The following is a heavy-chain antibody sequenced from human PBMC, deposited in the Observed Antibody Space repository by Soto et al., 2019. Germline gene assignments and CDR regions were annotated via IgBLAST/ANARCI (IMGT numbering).Heavy chain of an antibody. V-gene: IGHV1-18*01. J-gene: IGHJ4*02. CDR1: GYTFTSYC. CDR3: ARDNDFWSGYPFDY. Sequence: ASVKVSCKASGYTFTSYCISWVRQAPGQGLEWMGWISAYNGNTNYAQKLQGRVTMTTDTSTSTAYMELRSLRSDDTAVYYCARDNDFWSGYPFDYWGQGTLVTVSS. D-gene: IGHD3-3*01. CDR2: ISAYNGNT.